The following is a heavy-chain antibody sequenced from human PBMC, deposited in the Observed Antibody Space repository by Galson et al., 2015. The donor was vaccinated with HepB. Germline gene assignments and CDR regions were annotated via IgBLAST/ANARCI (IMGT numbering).Heavy chain of an antibody. V-gene: IGHV1-69*02. CDR2: IIPILGIA. Sequence: SVKVSCKASGGTFSSYTISWVRQAPGQGLEWMGRIIPILGIANYAQKFQGRVTITADKSTSTAYMELSSLRSEDTAVYYCASTEASGFYGMDVWGQGTTVTVSS. J-gene: IGHJ6*02. CDR3: ASTEASGFYGMDV. D-gene: IGHD2-8*02. CDR1: GGTFSSYT.